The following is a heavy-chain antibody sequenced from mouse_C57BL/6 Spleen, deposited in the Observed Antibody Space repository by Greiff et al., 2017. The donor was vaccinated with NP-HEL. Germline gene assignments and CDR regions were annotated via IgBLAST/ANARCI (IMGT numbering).Heavy chain of an antibody. CDR1: GFTFSSYA. CDR2: ISSGGDYI. CDR3: TREVHWYFDV. V-gene: IGHV5-9-1*02. Sequence: EVQRVESGEGLVKPGGSLKLSCAASGFTFSSYAMSWVRQTPEKRLEWVAYISSGGDYIYYADTVKGRFTISRDNARNTLYLQMSSLKSEDTAKYYWTREVHWYFDVLGTGTTVTVSS. J-gene: IGHJ1*03.